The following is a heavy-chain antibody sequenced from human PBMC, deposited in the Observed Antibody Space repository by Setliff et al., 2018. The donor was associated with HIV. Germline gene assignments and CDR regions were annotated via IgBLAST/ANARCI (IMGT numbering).Heavy chain of an antibody. CDR1: GGSISSYY. CDR2: IYTSGSS. J-gene: IGHJ4*02. D-gene: IGHD6-13*01. Sequence: PSETLSLTCTVSGGSISSYYWSWIRQPAGKGLEWIGRIYTSGSSNYNPSLKSRVTISVDTSKNQFSLKLSSVTAADTAVYYCARDGYSSSWYVISGSFDYWGQGILVTVSS. CDR3: ARDGYSSSWYVISGSFDY. V-gene: IGHV4-4*07.